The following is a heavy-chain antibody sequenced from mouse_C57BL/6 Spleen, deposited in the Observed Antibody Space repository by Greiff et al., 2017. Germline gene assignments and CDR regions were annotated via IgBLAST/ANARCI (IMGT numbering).Heavy chain of an antibody. D-gene: IGHD3-3*01. CDR2: IYPGDGDT. CDR3: ALGNYAMDY. J-gene: IGHJ4*01. CDR1: GYAFSSSW. V-gene: IGHV1-82*01. Sequence: VQLQQSGPELVKPGASVKISCKASGYAFSSSWMNWVKQRPGKGLEWIGRIYPGDGDTNYNGKFKGKATLTADKSSSTAYMQLSSLTSEDSAVYFCALGNYAMDYWGQGTSVTVSS.